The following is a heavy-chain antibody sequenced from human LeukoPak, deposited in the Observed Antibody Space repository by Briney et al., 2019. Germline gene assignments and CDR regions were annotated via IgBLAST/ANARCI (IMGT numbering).Heavy chain of an antibody. CDR2: MNEDGSGR. CDR1: GLTFTSAC. Sequence: PGGSLRLSCAASGLTFTSACMSWLRQTPEKGLEWVAHMNEDGSGRFYVAAAKCRFTISRDDTQNTVYLQMNSLRVDDTAVYYCAAWFGESVPWGQGTLVTVSS. J-gene: IGHJ5*02. V-gene: IGHV3-7*01. D-gene: IGHD3-10*01. CDR3: AAWFGESVP.